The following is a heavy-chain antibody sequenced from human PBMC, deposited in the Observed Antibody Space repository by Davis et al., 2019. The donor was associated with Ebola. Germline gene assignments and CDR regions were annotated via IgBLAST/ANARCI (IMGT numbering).Heavy chain of an antibody. Sequence: PGGSLRLSCAASGFTFSSYAMHWVRQAPGKGLEYVSAISSNGGSTYYADSVKGRFTISRDNAKNSLYLQMNSLRAEDTAVYYCARDLVRSGSYYGSGYWGQGTLVTVSS. D-gene: IGHD1-26*01. CDR3: ARDLVRSGSYYGSGY. CDR1: GFTFSSYA. J-gene: IGHJ4*02. V-gene: IGHV3-64*04. CDR2: ISSNGGST.